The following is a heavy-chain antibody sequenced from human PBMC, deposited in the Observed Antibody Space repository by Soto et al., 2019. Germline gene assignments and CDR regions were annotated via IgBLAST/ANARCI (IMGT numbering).Heavy chain of an antibody. J-gene: IGHJ4*02. V-gene: IGHV1-69*01. D-gene: IGHD5-12*01. CDR3: ASGIGYRGYDLVYYFDY. CDR2: IVPICGTA. Sequence: QVQLVQSGDEVKKPGASVKVSCKASGGTFSSYSISWVRQAPGQGLEWMGGIVPICGTANYAQEFQGRVTITADESTSTAYLELSSLRSEDTAVYYCASGIGYRGYDLVYYFDYWGQGTLVTVSS. CDR1: GGTFSSYS.